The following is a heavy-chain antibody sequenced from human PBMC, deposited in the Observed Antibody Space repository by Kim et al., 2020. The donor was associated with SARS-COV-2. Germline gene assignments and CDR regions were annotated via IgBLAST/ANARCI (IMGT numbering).Heavy chain of an antibody. V-gene: IGHV6-1*01. J-gene: IGHJ4*02. D-gene: IGHD6-13*01. CDR3: AREIAAADLIDY. Sequence: DYAVSVKSRITIHPDPSKTQCALQLNSGTPEDTAVYYCAREIAAADLIDYWGQGTLVTVSS.